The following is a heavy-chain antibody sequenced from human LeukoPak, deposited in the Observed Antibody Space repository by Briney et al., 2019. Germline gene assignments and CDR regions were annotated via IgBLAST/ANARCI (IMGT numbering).Heavy chain of an antibody. D-gene: IGHD4-17*01. V-gene: IGHV4-59*08. CDR2: IYYTGGT. CDR3: ARRTTVTPNWFDP. Sequence: SETLSLTCTVSGGPISSYQWSWIRQPPGKGLEWIGYIYYTGGTNYHPSLKSRITISLDTSKNQFSLKLSSVTAADTAVYYCARRTTVTPNWFDPWGQGTLVTVSS. J-gene: IGHJ5*02. CDR1: GGPISSYQ.